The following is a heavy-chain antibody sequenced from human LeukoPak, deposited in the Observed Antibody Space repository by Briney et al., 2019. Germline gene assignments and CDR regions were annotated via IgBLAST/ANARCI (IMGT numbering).Heavy chain of an antibody. CDR1: GGSISSYY. V-gene: IGHV4-39*01. Sequence: PSETLSLTCTVSGGSISSYYWGWIRQPPGKGLEWIGSIYYSGSTYYNPSLKSRVTISVDTSKNQFSLKLSSVAAADTAVYYCARQWRRFSSGWYFDYWGQGTLVTVSS. D-gene: IGHD6-19*01. J-gene: IGHJ4*02. CDR3: ARQWRRFSSGWYFDY. CDR2: IYYSGST.